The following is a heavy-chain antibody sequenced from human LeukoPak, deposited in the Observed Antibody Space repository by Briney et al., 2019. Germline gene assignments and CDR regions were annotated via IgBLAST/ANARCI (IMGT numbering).Heavy chain of an antibody. D-gene: IGHD3-22*01. CDR1: GFTFSGYN. Sequence: PGGSLRLSCAASGFTFSGYNMNWVRQAPGKGLEWVAFIRSSGSLIYYAESVKGRFTISRDNSRNSLYLQMNSLRVEDTAVYYCARNLYETTGFYYDAFDIWGQGTAVTVSS. V-gene: IGHV3-48*04. J-gene: IGHJ3*02. CDR3: ARNLYETTGFYYDAFDI. CDR2: IRSSGSLI.